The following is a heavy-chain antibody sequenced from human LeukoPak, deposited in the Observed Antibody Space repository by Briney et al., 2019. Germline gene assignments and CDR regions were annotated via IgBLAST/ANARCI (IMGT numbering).Heavy chain of an antibody. CDR1: GFTFSSYA. D-gene: IGHD3-22*01. V-gene: IGHV4-34*01. Sequence: GSLRLSCAASGFTFSSYAIHWVRQAPGKGLEWIGEIYHSGSTNYNPSLKSRVTISVDTSKNQFSLKLSSVTAADTAVYYCARDAYYYDSSGSRLFDYWGQGTLVTVSS. CDR2: IYHSGST. CDR3: ARDAYYYDSSGSRLFDY. J-gene: IGHJ4*02.